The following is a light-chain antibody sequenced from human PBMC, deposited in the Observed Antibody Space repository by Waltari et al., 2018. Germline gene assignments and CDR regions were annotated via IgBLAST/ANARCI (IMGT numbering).Light chain of an antibody. Sequence: DIVMTQSPDSLAVSLGERATINCKSSQSVLYSSNNKTYLAWYQQKPGLPPKLLIYWASTRESGVPDRFSGSGSGTDFTLPISSLQAEDVAVYYYSTPPTFGQGTKLEIK. CDR2: WAS. CDR3: STPPT. J-gene: IGKJ2*01. V-gene: IGKV4-1*01. CDR1: QSVLYSSNNKTY.